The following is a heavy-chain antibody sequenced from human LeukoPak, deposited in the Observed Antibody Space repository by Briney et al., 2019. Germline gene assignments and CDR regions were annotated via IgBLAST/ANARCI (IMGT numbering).Heavy chain of an antibody. Sequence: GGSLRLSCAASGFIFSSYWMSWVRQAPGKGLEWVANIKEDGSEKYYVDSVEGRFTISRDNAKNSLYLQMNSLRAEDTALYYCARDEEGGSYPLDSWGQGTLVTVSS. CDR2: IKEDGSEK. CDR3: ARDEEGGSYPLDS. D-gene: IGHD1-26*01. V-gene: IGHV3-7*03. J-gene: IGHJ4*02. CDR1: GFIFSSYW.